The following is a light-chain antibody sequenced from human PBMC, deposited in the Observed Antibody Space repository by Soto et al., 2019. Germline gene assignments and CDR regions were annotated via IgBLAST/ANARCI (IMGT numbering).Light chain of an antibody. CDR3: QQYGSSPRLT. Sequence: EIVLTQSSGTLSLSPGERATLSCSASQSVSSSYLAWYQQKPGQAPRLLIYGASSRATGIPYRFSGSGSGTDFTLTISRLEPEGFAVYYCQQYGSSPRLTFGGGTKVDI. V-gene: IGKV3-20*01. CDR2: GAS. CDR1: QSVSSSY. J-gene: IGKJ4*01.